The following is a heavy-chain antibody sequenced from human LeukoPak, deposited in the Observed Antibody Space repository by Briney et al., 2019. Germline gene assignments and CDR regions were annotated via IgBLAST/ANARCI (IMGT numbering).Heavy chain of an antibody. CDR3: ARQDSSGWEEFDY. Sequence: SETLSLTCTVSGGSISSYYWSWIRQPPGKGLEWIGYIYYSGSTNYNPSLKSRVTISVDTSKNQFSLKLSSVTAADTAVYYCARQDSSGWEEFDYWGQGTLVTVSS. V-gene: IGHV4-59*08. CDR1: GGSISSYY. CDR2: IYYSGST. J-gene: IGHJ4*02. D-gene: IGHD6-19*01.